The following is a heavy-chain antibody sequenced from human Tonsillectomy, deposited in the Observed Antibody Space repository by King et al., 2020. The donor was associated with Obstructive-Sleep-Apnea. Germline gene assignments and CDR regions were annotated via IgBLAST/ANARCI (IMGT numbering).Heavy chain of an antibody. V-gene: IGHV4-38-2*01. D-gene: IGHD1-26*01. CDR3: ARGRYRYYFDY. Sequence: QLQESGPGLVKPSETLSLTCAVSGYSISSGYFWGWIRQPPGKGLEWIGTIYHSGSTYYNPSLRSRVTISVDTSKNQFSLKLSSVTAADTAVYYCARGRYRYYFDYWGQGTLVTVSS. J-gene: IGHJ4*02. CDR2: IYHSGST. CDR1: GYSISSGYF.